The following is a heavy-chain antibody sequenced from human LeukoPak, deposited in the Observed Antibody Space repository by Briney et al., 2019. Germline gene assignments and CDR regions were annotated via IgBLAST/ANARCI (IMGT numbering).Heavy chain of an antibody. Sequence: GGSLRLSCAASGFTFSSYAMSWVRQAPGNGLEWVSAISGSGGSTYYADSVKGRFTISRDNSKNTLYLQMNSLRAEDTAVYCCARSVLPGPTFDYWGQGTLVTVSS. CDR1: GFTFSSYA. D-gene: IGHD1-14*01. J-gene: IGHJ4*02. V-gene: IGHV3-23*01. CDR3: ARSVLPGPTFDY. CDR2: ISGSGGST.